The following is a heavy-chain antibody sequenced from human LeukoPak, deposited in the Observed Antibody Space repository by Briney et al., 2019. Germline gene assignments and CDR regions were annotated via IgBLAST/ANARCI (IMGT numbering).Heavy chain of an antibody. CDR1: GASVSSGGYY. V-gene: IGHV4-31*03. CDR3: ARVGTPGYSGYDH. CDR2: IYYSGRT. J-gene: IGHJ4*02. D-gene: IGHD5-12*01. Sequence: SQTLSLTCTVSGASVSSGGYYWSWLRQHPGKGLEWIGSIYYSGRTYYNPSLKSRVTTSIDTSKNQFSLKLSSVTAADTAVYYCARVGTPGYSGYDHWGQGTLVTVSS.